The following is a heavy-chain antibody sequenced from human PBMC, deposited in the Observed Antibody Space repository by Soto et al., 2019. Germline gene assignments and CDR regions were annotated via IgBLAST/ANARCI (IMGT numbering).Heavy chain of an antibody. CDR1: GFTFSSYA. D-gene: IGHD6-13*01. CDR3: AKDKFGSWYVLYDP. V-gene: IGHV3-23*01. CDR2: ISGSGGST. Sequence: GGSLRLSCAASGFTFSSYAMSWVRQAPGKGLEWVSAISGSGGSTYYADSVKGRFTISRDNSKNTLYLQMNSLRAEDTAVYYCAKDKFGSWYVLYDPWGQGTLVTVSS. J-gene: IGHJ5*02.